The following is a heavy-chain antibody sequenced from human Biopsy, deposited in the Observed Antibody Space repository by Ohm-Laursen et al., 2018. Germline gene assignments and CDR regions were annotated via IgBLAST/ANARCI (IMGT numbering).Heavy chain of an antibody. J-gene: IGHJ4*02. CDR3: ATPFQYYDSWGGYPPFDH. D-gene: IGHD3-3*01. V-gene: IGHV1-69*17. CDR2: IIAVSGLV. CDR1: GGTFNNYA. Sequence: SSVKVSCKASGGTFNNYAISWVRQAPGEGLEWMGGIIAVSGLVNYAPKFQGRVSITADKSTTTAYMELSNLKSEDTAVYYCATPFQYYDSWGGYPPFDHWGQGTLVTVSS.